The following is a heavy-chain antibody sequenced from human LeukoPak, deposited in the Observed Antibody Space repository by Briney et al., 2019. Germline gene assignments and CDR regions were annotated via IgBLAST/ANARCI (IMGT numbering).Heavy chain of an antibody. CDR3: AKGIIAAP. CDR2: IRYDGSNK. D-gene: IGHD6-6*01. Sequence: PGGSLRLSCAASGFTFSSYAVYWVRQAPGKGLEWVAFIRYDGSNKYYADSVKGRFTISRDNSKNTLYLQMNSLRAEDTAVYYCAKGIIAAPWGQGTMVTVPS. J-gene: IGHJ3*01. V-gene: IGHV3-30*02. CDR1: GFTFSSYA.